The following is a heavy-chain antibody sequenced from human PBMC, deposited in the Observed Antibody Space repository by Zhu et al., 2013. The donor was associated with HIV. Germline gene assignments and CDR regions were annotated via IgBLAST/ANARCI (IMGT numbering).Heavy chain of an antibody. V-gene: IGHV1-69*06. CDR2: IIPIFGTA. CDR1: GGTFSSYA. J-gene: IGHJ3*02. D-gene: IGHD3-3*01. CDR3: ARDRPRITIFGVVTCDAFDI. Sequence: VQLVQSGAEVKKPGSSVKVSCKASGGTFSSYAISWVRQAPGQGLEWMGGIIPIFGTANYAQKFQGRVTITADKSTSTAYMELSSLRSEDTAVYYCARDRPRITIFGVVTCDAFDIWGQGTMVTVSS.